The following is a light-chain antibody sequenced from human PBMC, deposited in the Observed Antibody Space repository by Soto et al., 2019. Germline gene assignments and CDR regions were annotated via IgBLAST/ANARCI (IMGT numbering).Light chain of an antibody. CDR3: QVYGYLFTASV. Sequence: QSVLTQPPSVSGAPGQRVTISCTGNSSNIGAGYDVHWYQQLPGAAPTLVIFGNRNRPSGVPERFSGSKSGTSASLAITGLQADDEAYYSCQVYGYLFTASVFGGGTKLTVL. CDR1: SSNIGAGYD. J-gene: IGLJ2*01. CDR2: GNR. V-gene: IGLV1-40*01.